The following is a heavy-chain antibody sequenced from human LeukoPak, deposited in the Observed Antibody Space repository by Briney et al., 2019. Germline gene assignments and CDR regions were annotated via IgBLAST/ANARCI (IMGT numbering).Heavy chain of an antibody. CDR1: GFTFSSYW. V-gene: IGHV3-7*01. J-gene: IGHJ4*02. D-gene: IGHD2-2*01. CDR2: IKQDGSEK. CDR3: ARERYCSSTSCYGLEYFDY. Sequence: GGSLRLSCAASGFTFSSYWMSWVRQAPGKGLEWVANIKQDGSEKYYVDSVKGRFTISRDNAKNSLYLQMNSLRAEDTAVYYCARERYCSSTSCYGLEYFDYWGQRTLVT.